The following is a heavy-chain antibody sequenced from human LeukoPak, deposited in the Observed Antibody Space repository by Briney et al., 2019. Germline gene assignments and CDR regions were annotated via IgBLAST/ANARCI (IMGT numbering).Heavy chain of an antibody. CDR1: GFTFSSYA. CDR3: ARDPCSGGSCSLDY. D-gene: IGHD2-15*01. J-gene: IGHJ4*02. Sequence: GGSLRLSCAASGFTFSSYAMHWVRQAPGKGLEWVAVISYDGSNKYYADSVKGRFTISRDNSKNTLYLQMNSLGAEDTAVYYCARDPCSGGSCSLDYWGQGTLVTVSS. CDR2: ISYDGSNK. V-gene: IGHV3-30-3*01.